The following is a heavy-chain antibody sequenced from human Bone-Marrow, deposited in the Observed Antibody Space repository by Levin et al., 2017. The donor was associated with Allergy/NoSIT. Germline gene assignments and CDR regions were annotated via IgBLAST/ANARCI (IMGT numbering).Heavy chain of an antibody. CDR2: INPNSGGT. CDR1: GYTFTGYY. V-gene: IGHV1-2*04. Sequence: ASVKVSCKASGYTFTGYYMHWVRQAPGQGLEWMGWINPNSGGTNYAQKFQGWVTMTRDTSISTAYMELSRLRSDDTAVYYCARVGKASLGYCSSTSFRTTNYYYYYGMDGWGQGTTVTVSS. CDR3: ARVGKASLGYCSSTSFRTTNYYYYYGMDG. J-gene: IGHJ6*02. D-gene: IGHD2-2*01.